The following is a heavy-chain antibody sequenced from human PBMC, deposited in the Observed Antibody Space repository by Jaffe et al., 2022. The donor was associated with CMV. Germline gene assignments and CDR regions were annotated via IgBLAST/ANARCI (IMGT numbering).Heavy chain of an antibody. J-gene: IGHJ5*02. Sequence: EVQLVESGGGLVQPGRSLRLSCAASGFTFDDYAMHWVRQAPGKGLEWVSGISWNSGSIGYADSVKGRFTISRDNAKNSLYLQMNSLRAEDTALYYCAKDISSGWYVGWFDPWGQGTLVTVSS. CDR1: GFTFDDYA. V-gene: IGHV3-9*01. CDR2: ISWNSGSI. D-gene: IGHD6-19*01. CDR3: AKDISSGWYVGWFDP.